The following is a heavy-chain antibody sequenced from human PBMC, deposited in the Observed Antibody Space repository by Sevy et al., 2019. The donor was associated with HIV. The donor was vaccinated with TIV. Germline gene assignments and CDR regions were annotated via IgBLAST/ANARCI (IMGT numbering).Heavy chain of an antibody. CDR3: ARDFSKWYYYDSCGTFDY. CDR1: GFTFSSYA. Sequence: GESLKISCAASGFTFSSYAMHWVRQAPGKGLEWVAVISYDGSNKYYADSVKGRFTISRDNSKNTLYLQMNSLRAEDTAVYYCARDFSKWYYYDSCGTFDYWGQGTLVTVSS. CDR2: ISYDGSNK. D-gene: IGHD3-22*01. V-gene: IGHV3-30-3*01. J-gene: IGHJ4*02.